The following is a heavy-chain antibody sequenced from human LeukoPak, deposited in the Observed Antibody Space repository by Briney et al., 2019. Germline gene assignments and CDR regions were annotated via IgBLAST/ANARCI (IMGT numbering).Heavy chain of an antibody. J-gene: IGHJ5*02. CDR1: GYTSTDYW. CDR3: ARQYDGSSSYYHNWSDP. D-gene: IGHD3-22*01. V-gene: IGHV5-51*01. Sequence: GESLKISCQASGYTSTDYWIGWVRPVPGKGLEWMGIIYPDDSDTRYSPSFQGQVTISVDKSISTAYLQWSSLQASDTAIYYCARQYDGSSSYYHNWSDPWGQGTLVTVSS. CDR2: IYPDDSDT.